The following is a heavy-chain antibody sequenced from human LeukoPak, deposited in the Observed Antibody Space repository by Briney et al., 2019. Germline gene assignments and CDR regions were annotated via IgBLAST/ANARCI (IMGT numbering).Heavy chain of an antibody. CDR3: ARYVVVTAYFDY. J-gene: IGHJ4*02. CDR2: IYYSGST. V-gene: IGHV4-59*01. D-gene: IGHD2-21*02. CDR1: GGSISSYY. Sequence: SETLSLTCTVSGGSISSYYWSWIRQPPGKGLEWIGYIYYSGSTDYNPSLKSRVTISVDTSKNQFSLKLSSVTAADTAVYYCARYVVVTAYFDYWGQGTLVTVSS.